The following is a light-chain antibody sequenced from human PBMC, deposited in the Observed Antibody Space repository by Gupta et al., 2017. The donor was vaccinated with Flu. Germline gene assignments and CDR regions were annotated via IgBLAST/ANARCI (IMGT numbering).Light chain of an antibody. Sequence: SYVLTQAPSVSVAPGKTARITCGGNNIVTKSVHWNQQKPGQAPVLVVYDNSDRPSGIPERFSGSNSGNTATLTISRVEAGDEADYYCQVWDGSSDHVVFGGGTKLTVL. J-gene: IGLJ2*01. CDR1: NIVTKS. CDR3: QVWDGSSDHVV. CDR2: DNS. V-gene: IGLV3-21*03.